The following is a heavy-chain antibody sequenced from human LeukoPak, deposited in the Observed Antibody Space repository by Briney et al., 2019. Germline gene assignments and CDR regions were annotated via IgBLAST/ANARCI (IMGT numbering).Heavy chain of an antibody. CDR1: GFTFSSYW. Sequence: GGSLRLSCAASGFTFSSYWMSWVRQVPGKGLEWVANIKQDGSEKNYVDSVKGRFTISRDNSKNTLYLQMNSLRAEDTAVYYCAKSSFLAAADFDYWGQGTLVTVSS. CDR3: AKSSFLAAADFDY. V-gene: IGHV3-7*03. CDR2: IKQDGSEK. D-gene: IGHD6-13*01. J-gene: IGHJ4*02.